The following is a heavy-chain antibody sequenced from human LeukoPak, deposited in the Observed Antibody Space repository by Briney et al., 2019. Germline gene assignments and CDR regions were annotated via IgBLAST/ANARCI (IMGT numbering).Heavy chain of an antibody. D-gene: IGHD3-10*01. V-gene: IGHV3-30*02. CDR1: GFTFSSFG. J-gene: IGHJ4*02. CDR2: IRYDEITK. Sequence: GGSLRLSCAVSGFTFSSFGMHWVRQAPGKGLERVASIRYDEITKYYTDSVKGRFTISRDNSKNMLYLQMNSLRGEDTAVYYCARDHYGSGSYPSDHWGQGTLVTVSS. CDR3: ARDHYGSGSYPSDH.